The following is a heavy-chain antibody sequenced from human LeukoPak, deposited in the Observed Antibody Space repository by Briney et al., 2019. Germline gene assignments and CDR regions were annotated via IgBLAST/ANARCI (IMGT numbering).Heavy chain of an antibody. V-gene: IGHV1-69*01. Sequence: ASVKVSCKASGGTFSSYAMSWVRQAPGQGLEWMGGIIPIFGTANYAQKFQGRVTITADESTSTAYMELSSLRSEDTAVYYCARGSFGVVIAGLYYYYGMDVWGQGTTVTVSS. CDR1: GGTFSSYA. J-gene: IGHJ6*02. D-gene: IGHD3-3*01. CDR3: ARGSFGVVIAGLYYYYGMDV. CDR2: IIPIFGTA.